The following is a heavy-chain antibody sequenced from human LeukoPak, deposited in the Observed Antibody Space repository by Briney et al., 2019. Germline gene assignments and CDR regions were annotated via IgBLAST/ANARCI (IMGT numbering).Heavy chain of an antibody. Sequence: SGTLSLTCAVSGASISSGYWWSWVRQPPGKGLEWIGEIYHSGSTNHNPSLKSRVTISVDASKNQFSLKLSSVTAADTAVYYCARDNYYEGAFDVWGQGTMVTVSS. J-gene: IGHJ3*01. V-gene: IGHV4-4*02. CDR1: GASISSGYW. CDR2: IYHSGST. D-gene: IGHD3-22*01. CDR3: ARDNYYEGAFDV.